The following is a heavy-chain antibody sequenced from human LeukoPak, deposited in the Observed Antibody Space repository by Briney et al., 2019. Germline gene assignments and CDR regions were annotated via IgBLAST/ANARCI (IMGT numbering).Heavy chain of an antibody. CDR2: FDPEDGET. V-gene: IGHV1-24*01. CDR1: GYTLTELS. CDR3: AREGYSYGYVDY. J-gene: IGHJ4*02. D-gene: IGHD5-18*01. Sequence: ASVKVSCKVSGYTLTELSMHWVRQAPGKGLEWMGGFDPEDGETIYAQKFQGRVTMTTDTSTSTAYMELRSLRSDDTAVYYCAREGYSYGYVDYWGQGTLVTVSS.